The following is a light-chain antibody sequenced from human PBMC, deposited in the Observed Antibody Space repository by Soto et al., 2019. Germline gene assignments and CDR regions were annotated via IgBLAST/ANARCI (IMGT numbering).Light chain of an antibody. CDR2: DAS. J-gene: IGKJ1*01. CDR1: QNINNC. V-gene: IGKV1-33*01. CDR3: QQYDYSGT. Sequence: DIQMTQSPSSLSASVGDRVTITCRASQNINNCLAWYQQKPGRAPKLLIYDASRLESGVPSRFRGSGSGTEFTFTISRLQPDNETTYYCQQYDYSGTFGQGTKVDIK.